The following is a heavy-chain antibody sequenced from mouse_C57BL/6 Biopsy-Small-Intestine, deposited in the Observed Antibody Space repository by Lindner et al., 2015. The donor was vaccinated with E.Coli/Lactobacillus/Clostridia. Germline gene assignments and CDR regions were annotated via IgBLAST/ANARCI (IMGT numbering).Heavy chain of an antibody. V-gene: IGHV14-2*01. CDR2: IDPEDGET. J-gene: IGHJ3*01. D-gene: IGHD2-4*01. Sequence: QLQESGAELVKPGASVKLSCTASGFNIKDFYMDWVKQRAEQGLEWIGRIDPEDGETKYAPKFQGKATITADTSSNTASLHLSSLTSDDTAVYYCANYDVNFAYWGQGTLVTVSA. CDR1: GFNIKDFY. CDR3: ANYDVNFAY.